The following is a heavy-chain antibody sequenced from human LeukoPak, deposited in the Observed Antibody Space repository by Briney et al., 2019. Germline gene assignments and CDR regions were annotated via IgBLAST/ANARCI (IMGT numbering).Heavy chain of an antibody. CDR2: ISSDGSST. D-gene: IGHD5-12*01. Sequence: GGSLRLSCAASGFTFSSYWMHWVRQAPGKGLVWVSRISSDGSSTSYADSVKGRFTISRDNAKNTLYLQMNSLRAEDTAVYYCARGGYSGYVPFDYWGQGTLVTVSS. CDR3: ARGGYSGYVPFDY. CDR1: GFTFSSYW. J-gene: IGHJ4*02. V-gene: IGHV3-74*01.